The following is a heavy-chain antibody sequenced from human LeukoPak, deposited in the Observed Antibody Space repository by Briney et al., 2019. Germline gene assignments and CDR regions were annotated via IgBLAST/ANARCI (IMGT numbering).Heavy chain of an antibody. CDR2: IYYSGHT. J-gene: IGHJ4*02. CDR3: AREFSSGWTTYYIDY. D-gene: IGHD6-19*01. CDR1: VGSISSGSYY. Sequence: SETLSLTCTVAVGSISSGSYYWSWIRQPPGKGLEWIGYIYYSGHTYYNPALKSRDTISVDTSKNQFSLKLSSVTAADTAVYYCAREFSSGWTTYYIDYWGQGTLVTVST. V-gene: IGHV4-30-4*08.